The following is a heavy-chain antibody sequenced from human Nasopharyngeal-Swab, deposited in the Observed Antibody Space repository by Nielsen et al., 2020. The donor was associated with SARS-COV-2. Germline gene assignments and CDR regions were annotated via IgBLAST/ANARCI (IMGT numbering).Heavy chain of an antibody. CDR3: TRGDPDY. Sequence: GGSLRLSCAASGFNLNRYWVQWVRQAPGKGLEWVANIKTDGSANYYVDSVKGRFTISRDNAGNSLYLQMNSLRADDTAVYYCTRGDPDYWGQGTLVTVSS. CDR2: IKTDGSAN. CDR1: GFNLNRYW. V-gene: IGHV3-7*01. J-gene: IGHJ4*02.